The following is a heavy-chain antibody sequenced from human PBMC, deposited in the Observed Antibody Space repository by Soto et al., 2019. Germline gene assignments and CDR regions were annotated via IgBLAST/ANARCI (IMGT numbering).Heavy chain of an antibody. D-gene: IGHD1-1*01. CDR1: GFTFSDYY. CDR2: ISSSGSTI. V-gene: IGHV3-11*01. J-gene: IGHJ6*03. Sequence: QVQLVESGGGLVKPGGSLRLSCAASGFTFSDYYMSWSRQAPGKGLEWVSYISSSGSTIYYADSVKGRITISRDNAKNSLYLQMNSRRAEDTAVYCCARVQQSYYYYMDVWGKGTTVTVSS. CDR3: ARVQQSYYYYMDV.